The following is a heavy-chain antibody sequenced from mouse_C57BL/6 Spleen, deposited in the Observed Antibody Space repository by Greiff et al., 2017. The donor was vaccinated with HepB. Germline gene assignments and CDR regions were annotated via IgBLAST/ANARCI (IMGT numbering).Heavy chain of an antibody. Sequence: QVQLQQPGAELVKPGASVTMSCQASGYTFNSYWITWVTQRPGQGLEWIGDIYPGSGSTNYNEKFKSKATLTVDTSSSTAYMQRSSLTSEDSAVYYCARRGLGAMDYWGQGTSVTVSS. CDR2: IYPGSGST. CDR3: ARRGLGAMDY. CDR1: GYTFNSYW. J-gene: IGHJ4*01. V-gene: IGHV1-55*01. D-gene: IGHD3-3*01.